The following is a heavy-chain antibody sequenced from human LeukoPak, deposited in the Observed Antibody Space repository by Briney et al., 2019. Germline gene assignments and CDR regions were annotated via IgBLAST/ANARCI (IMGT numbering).Heavy chain of an antibody. Sequence: SETLSLTCTVSGGSISSSSYYWGWIRQPPGKGLEWIGSIYYSGSTNYNPSLKSRDTISVDTSKNQFSLKLSSVTAADTAVYYCARRPYYDILTGYYEDYWGQGTLVTVSS. CDR1: GGSISSSSYY. CDR3: ARRPYYDILTGYYEDY. CDR2: IYYSGST. V-gene: IGHV4-39*01. D-gene: IGHD3-9*01. J-gene: IGHJ4*02.